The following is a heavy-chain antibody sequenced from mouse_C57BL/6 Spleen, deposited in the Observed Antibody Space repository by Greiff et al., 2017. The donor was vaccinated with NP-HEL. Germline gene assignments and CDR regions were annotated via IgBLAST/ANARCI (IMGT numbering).Heavy chain of an antibody. J-gene: IGHJ4*01. D-gene: IGHD3-2*02. Sequence: EVMLVESGGGLVKPGGSLKLSCAASGFTFSSYAMSWVRQTPEKRLEWVATISDGGSYTYYPDNVKGRFTISRDNAKNNLYLQMSHLKSEDTAMYYCARERLRLPFLDYWGQGTSVTVSS. CDR1: GFTFSSYA. V-gene: IGHV5-4*01. CDR2: ISDGGSYT. CDR3: ARERLRLPFLDY.